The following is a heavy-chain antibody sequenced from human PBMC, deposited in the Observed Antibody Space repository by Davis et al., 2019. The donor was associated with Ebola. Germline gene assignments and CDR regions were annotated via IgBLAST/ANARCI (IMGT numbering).Heavy chain of an antibody. CDR1: GDSISSSTYY. CDR3: ARGRGRWLRSASIGY. V-gene: IGHV4-39*01. J-gene: IGHJ4*02. CDR2: VYSRGST. Sequence: MPGGSLRLSCTVSGDSISSSTYYWGWIRQPPGKGLEWIGSVYSRGSTYYNPSLKSRVTISVDTSKKQFSLKLSSVTAADTAVYYCARGRGRWLRSASIGYWGQGTLVTVSS. D-gene: IGHD5-12*01.